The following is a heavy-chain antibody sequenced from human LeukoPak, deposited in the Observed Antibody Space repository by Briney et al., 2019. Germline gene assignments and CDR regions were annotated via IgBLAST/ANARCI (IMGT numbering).Heavy chain of an antibody. J-gene: IGHJ3*02. CDR1: GGSISSYY. V-gene: IGHV4-59*01. CDR3: ARGGAFDI. Sequence: PSETLSLTCTVPGGSISSYYWSWIPQPPGKGLEWIGYIYYTGTTNYNPSLKSRVTISVDTSKNQFSLKLSSVTAADTAVYYCARGGAFDIWGQGTMVTVSS. CDR2: IYYTGTT.